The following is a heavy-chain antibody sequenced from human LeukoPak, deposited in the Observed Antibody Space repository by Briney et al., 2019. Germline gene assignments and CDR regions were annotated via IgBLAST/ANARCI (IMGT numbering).Heavy chain of an antibody. V-gene: IGHV3-74*01. J-gene: IGHJ4*02. Sequence: PGGSLRLSCAASGFTFSSSWMHWVRQAPGKGLVWVSRTNSDGSTTTYADSVKGRFTISRDNAKNTLYLQMNSLRAEDTAVYYCARALASSGDYWGQGTLVTVSS. CDR1: GFTFSSSW. D-gene: IGHD3-10*01. CDR3: ARALASSGDY. CDR2: TNSDGSTT.